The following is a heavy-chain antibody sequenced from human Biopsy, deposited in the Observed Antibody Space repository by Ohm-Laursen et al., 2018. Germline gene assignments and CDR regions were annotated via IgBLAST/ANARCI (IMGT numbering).Heavy chain of an antibody. CDR2: VMPIFGTA. V-gene: IGHV1-69*06. J-gene: IGHJ6*02. D-gene: IGHD4-17*01. Sequence: SVKVSCKTSGVTFNSYAISWVRQAPGQGLEWMGGVMPIFGTANYAQKFQGRVTITADKSTGTAHLDLSSLRSEDTAVYYCATRVTPVTTLYYYAMDVWGQGTTVTVSS. CDR1: GVTFNSYA. CDR3: ATRVTPVTTLYYYAMDV.